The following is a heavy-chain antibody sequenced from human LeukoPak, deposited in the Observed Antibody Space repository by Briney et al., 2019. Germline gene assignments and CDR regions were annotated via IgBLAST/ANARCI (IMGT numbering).Heavy chain of an antibody. CDR2: INHSGST. CDR3: AREREGPYGYLDY. D-gene: IGHD4-17*01. V-gene: IGHV4-34*01. Sequence: SETLSLTCAVYGGSFSGYYWSWIRQPPGKGLEWIGEINHSGSTNYNPSLKSRVTISVDTSKNQFSLKLSSVTAADTAVYYCAREREGPYGYLDYWGQGTLVTVSS. CDR1: GGSFSGYY. J-gene: IGHJ4*02.